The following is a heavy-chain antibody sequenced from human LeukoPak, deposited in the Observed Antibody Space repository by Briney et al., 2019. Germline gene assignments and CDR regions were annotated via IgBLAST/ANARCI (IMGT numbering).Heavy chain of an antibody. CDR1: GGTFSSYA. CDR2: IIPILGIA. V-gene: IGHV1-69*04. J-gene: IGHJ4*02. CDR3: ARDRSGDYYFDY. D-gene: IGHD3-10*01. Sequence: SVKVSCKASGGTFSSYAISWVRQAPGQGLEWMGRIIPILGIANYAQKFQGRVTITADKSTSTAYMELSSLRSEDTAVYYCARDRSGDYYFDYWGQGTLVTVSS.